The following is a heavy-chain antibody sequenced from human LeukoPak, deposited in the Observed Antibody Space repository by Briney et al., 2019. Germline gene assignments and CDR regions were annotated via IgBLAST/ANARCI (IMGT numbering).Heavy chain of an antibody. CDR2: ISSSGSTI. Sequence: GGSLRLSCAASGFTFSSYWMSWVRQAPGKGLEWVSYISSSGSTIYYADSVKGRFTISRDNAKNSLYLQMNSLRAEDTAVYYCARLFKLITMVRGSVAFDIWGQGTMVTVSS. V-gene: IGHV3-48*04. CDR3: ARLFKLITMVRGSVAFDI. J-gene: IGHJ3*02. CDR1: GFTFSSYW. D-gene: IGHD3-10*01.